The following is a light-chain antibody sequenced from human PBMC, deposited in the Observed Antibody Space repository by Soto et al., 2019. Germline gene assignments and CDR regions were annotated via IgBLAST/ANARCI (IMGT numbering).Light chain of an antibody. CDR1: SSDLGAYNF. CDR3: SSYTTRRTYV. V-gene: IGLV2-14*01. J-gene: IGLJ1*01. CDR2: EVS. Sequence: QSALTQPASVSGSPGQSITISCTGTSSDLGAYNFVSWYQQYPGEAPKLIIYEVSNRPSGVSTRFSGSKSGNTASLTVSGLQTEDEADYHCSSYTTRRTYVFGTGTKVT.